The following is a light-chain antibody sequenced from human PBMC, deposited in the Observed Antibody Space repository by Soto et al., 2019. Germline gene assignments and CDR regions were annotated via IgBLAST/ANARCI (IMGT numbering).Light chain of an antibody. Sequence: QLVLTQSPSASASLGASVKLTCTLSSGHSSYAIAWHQQQPEKGPRYLMKLNSDGSHNKGDGIPDRFSGSSSGAERYLTISRLQSEDEADYYWQTWDTGIRVVFGGGTKLTVL. CDR2: LNSDGSH. V-gene: IGLV4-69*01. J-gene: IGLJ2*01. CDR3: QTWDTGIRVV. CDR1: SGHSSYA.